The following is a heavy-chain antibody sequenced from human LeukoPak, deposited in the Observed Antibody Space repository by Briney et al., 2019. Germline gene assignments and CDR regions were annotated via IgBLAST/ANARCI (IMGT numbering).Heavy chain of an antibody. CDR3: ARSAVKGVSSSWYARGAYFDY. D-gene: IGHD6-13*01. V-gene: IGHV4-34*01. Sequence: PSETLSLTCAVYGGSFSGYYWSWIRQPPGKGLEWMGEINHSGSTNYNPSLKSRVTISVDTSKNQFSLKLSSVTAADTAVYYCARSAVKGVSSSWYARGAYFDYWGQGTLVTVSS. J-gene: IGHJ4*02. CDR2: INHSGST. CDR1: GGSFSGYY.